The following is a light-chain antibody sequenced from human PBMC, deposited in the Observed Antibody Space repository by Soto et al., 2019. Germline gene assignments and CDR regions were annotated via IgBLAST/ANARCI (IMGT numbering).Light chain of an antibody. V-gene: IGKV3-20*01. CDR2: GAS. CDR1: QSVSSGD. J-gene: IGKJ4*01. CDR3: QHYRSSPLT. Sequence: IVLTQSPATLSLSPGKRATLFCRAGQSVSSGDLAWYQQKPGQAPRLLIYGASNRATGIPDRFSGSGSGTDFTLTISSLEPEDVAVYYCQHYRSSPLTFGGGTKVEIK.